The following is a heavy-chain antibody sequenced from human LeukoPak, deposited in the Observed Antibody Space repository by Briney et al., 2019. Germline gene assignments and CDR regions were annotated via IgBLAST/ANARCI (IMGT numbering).Heavy chain of an antibody. D-gene: IGHD3-22*01. CDR3: ARLSDSLRCFGFDL. CDR1: GFSFSSYW. J-gene: IGHJ3*01. Sequence: GGSLRLSCAASGFSFSSYWMSWVRQSPGKGLEWVANIKQDESEKYYVDSVKGRFTISRDNTKNSPYLQMSSLRAEDTAVYYCARLSDSLRCFGFDLWGQGTTVTVSS. CDR2: IKQDESEK. V-gene: IGHV3-7*01.